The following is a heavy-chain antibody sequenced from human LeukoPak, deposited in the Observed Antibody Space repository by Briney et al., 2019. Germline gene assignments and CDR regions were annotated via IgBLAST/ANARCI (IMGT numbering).Heavy chain of an antibody. Sequence: SETLSLTCTVSGGSISSTSYYWGWIRQPPGKELEWIGTIYYSGSTFYNPSLKSRVTISADTSKNQLSLKLSSVTAADTAVYYCARQARELLLNYWGQGTLVTVSS. V-gene: IGHV4-39*01. D-gene: IGHD1-26*01. CDR1: GGSISSTSYY. CDR3: ARQARELLLNY. J-gene: IGHJ4*02. CDR2: IYYSGST.